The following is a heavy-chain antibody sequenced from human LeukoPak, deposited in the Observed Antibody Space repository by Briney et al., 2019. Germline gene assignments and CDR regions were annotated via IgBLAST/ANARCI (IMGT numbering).Heavy chain of an antibody. D-gene: IGHD3-3*01. CDR3: ARALDFWSGYPFDY. CDR1: GGSISSGSYY. CDR2: IYTSGST. V-gene: IGHV4-61*02. Sequence: PSETLSLTCTVSGGSISSGSYYWSWIRQPAGKGLEWIGRIYTSGSTNYNPSLKSRVTISVDTSKNQFSLKLSSVTAADTAVYYCARALDFWSGYPFDYWGQGTLVTVSS. J-gene: IGHJ4*02.